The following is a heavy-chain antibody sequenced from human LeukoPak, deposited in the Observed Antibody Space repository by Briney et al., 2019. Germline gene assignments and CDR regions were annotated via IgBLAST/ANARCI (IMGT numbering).Heavy chain of an antibody. J-gene: IGHJ4*02. V-gene: IGHV3-23*01. CDR3: AKGVGAYYYDSSGYPDY. CDR1: GFTFTKCA. D-gene: IGHD3-22*01. Sequence: GGSLRLACVASGFTFTKCAMSWIRQAPGKGLEWVSGISGSGGSTFYVDSVKGRLTISRDNSKNTLYLQMNSLRAEDTAIYYCAKGVGAYYYDSSGYPDYWGQGTLVTVSS. CDR2: ISGSGGST.